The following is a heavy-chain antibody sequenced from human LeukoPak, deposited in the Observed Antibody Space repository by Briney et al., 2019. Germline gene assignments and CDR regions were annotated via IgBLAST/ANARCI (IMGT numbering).Heavy chain of an antibody. V-gene: IGHV3-11*01. D-gene: IGHD3-3*01. CDR3: ARPGVLRFLEKLSHSYYMDV. Sequence: GGSLRLSCAGSSFTFGDFYMSWIRQAPGKGLEWVSYINSDGTTTYYANSVRGRFTLSRDNAKNSLYLRMDSLRVEDTAVYYCARPGVLRFLEKLSHSYYMDVWGNGTSVVVSS. J-gene: IGHJ6*03. CDR1: SFTFGDFY. CDR2: INSDGTTT.